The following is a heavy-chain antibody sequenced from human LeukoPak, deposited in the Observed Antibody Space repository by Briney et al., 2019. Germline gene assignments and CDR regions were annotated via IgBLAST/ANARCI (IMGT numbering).Heavy chain of an antibody. CDR3: AREYYDSSGSYYFDY. D-gene: IGHD3-22*01. CDR1: GFTFSSYW. J-gene: IGHJ4*02. CDR2: INSDGSST. Sequence: QPGGSLRLSCAASGFTFSSYWMHWVRQAPGKGLVWVSRINSDGSSTSYPDSVKGRFTISRVNAKNTLYLQMNSLRAEDTAVYYCAREYYDSSGSYYFDYWGQGTLVTVSS. V-gene: IGHV3-74*01.